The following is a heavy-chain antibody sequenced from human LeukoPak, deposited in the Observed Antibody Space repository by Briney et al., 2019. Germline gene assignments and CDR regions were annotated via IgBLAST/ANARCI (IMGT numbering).Heavy chain of an antibody. CDR3: ARDHGGMYCSGGSCYNRFDP. CDR1: GYTFTSYY. D-gene: IGHD2-15*01. CDR2: INPSGGST. Sequence: GASVKVSCKASGYTFTSYYMHWVRQAPGQGLEWMGIINPSGGSTSYAQKFQGRVTMTRDMSTSTVYMELSSLRSEDTAVYYCARDHGGMYCSGGSCYNRFDPWGQGTLVTVSS. J-gene: IGHJ5*02. V-gene: IGHV1-46*01.